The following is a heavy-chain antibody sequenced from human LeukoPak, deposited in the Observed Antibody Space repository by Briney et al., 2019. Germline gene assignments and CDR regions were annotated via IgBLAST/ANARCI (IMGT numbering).Heavy chain of an antibody. Sequence: GGSLRLSCAASGFTFGSYSMNWVRQAPGKGLEWVSSISSSSSYIYYADSVKGRFTISRDNAKNSLYLQMNSLRAEDTAVYYCASGHYYDSSGYYYVLDDFDYWGQGTLVTVSS. CDR1: GFTFGSYS. V-gene: IGHV3-21*01. D-gene: IGHD3-22*01. J-gene: IGHJ4*02. CDR2: ISSSSSYI. CDR3: ASGHYYDSSGYYYVLDDFDY.